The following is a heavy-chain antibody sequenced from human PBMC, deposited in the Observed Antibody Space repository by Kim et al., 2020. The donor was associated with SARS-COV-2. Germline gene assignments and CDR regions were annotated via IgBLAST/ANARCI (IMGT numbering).Heavy chain of an antibody. D-gene: IGHD3-10*01. Sequence: GGSLRLSCAASGFTFSGSAMHWVRQASGKGLEWVGRIRSKANSYATAYAASVKGRFTISRDDSKNTAYLQMNSLKTEDTAVYYCTRQPYYYGSGSYYYYYGMDVWGQGTTVTVSS. CDR3: TRQPYYYGSGSYYYYYGMDV. V-gene: IGHV3-73*01. CDR1: GFTFSGSA. J-gene: IGHJ6*02. CDR2: IRSKANSYAT.